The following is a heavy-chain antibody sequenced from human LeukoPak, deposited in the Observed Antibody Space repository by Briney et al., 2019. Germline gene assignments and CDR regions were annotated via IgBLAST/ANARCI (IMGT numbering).Heavy chain of an antibody. CDR3: ARSLRNAFDI. J-gene: IGHJ3*02. CDR2: ISSSSTYI. Sequence: GGSLRLSCAASGLTFSSYSMNWVRQAPGKGLEWVSSISSSSTYIYYADSVKGRFTISRDNANNSLYLQMNSLRAEDTAVYYCARSLRNAFDIWGQGTMVTVSS. D-gene: IGHD3-3*01. CDR1: GLTFSSYS. V-gene: IGHV3-21*06.